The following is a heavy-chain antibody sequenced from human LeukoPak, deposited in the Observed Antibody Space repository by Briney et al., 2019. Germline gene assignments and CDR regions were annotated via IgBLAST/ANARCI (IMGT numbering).Heavy chain of an antibody. CDR1: GFTVSSNY. Sequence: GGSLRLSCAASGFTVSSNYMSWVRQAPGKGLEWVSVIYSGGSTYYADSVKGRFTISRDNSKNTLYLQMNSLRAEDTAVYYCARELRVRGVIEGFDYWGQGTLVTVSS. CDR2: IYSGGST. D-gene: IGHD3-10*01. J-gene: IGHJ4*02. CDR3: ARELRVRGVIEGFDY. V-gene: IGHV3-53*01.